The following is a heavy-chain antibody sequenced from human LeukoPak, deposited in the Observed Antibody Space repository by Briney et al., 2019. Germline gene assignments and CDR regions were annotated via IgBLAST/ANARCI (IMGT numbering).Heavy chain of an antibody. Sequence: GGSLRLSCAASGFTLSSHAMTWVRQAPGKGLEWVSDIGDSGATTYYADSVKGRFTISRDNSKNTLYLQMSSLRAEGTAVYFCASFHYYGSGAYYLSYWGQGTLVTVSS. J-gene: IGHJ4*02. CDR2: IGDSGATT. D-gene: IGHD3-10*01. CDR3: ASFHYYGSGAYYLSY. V-gene: IGHV3-23*01. CDR1: GFTLSSHA.